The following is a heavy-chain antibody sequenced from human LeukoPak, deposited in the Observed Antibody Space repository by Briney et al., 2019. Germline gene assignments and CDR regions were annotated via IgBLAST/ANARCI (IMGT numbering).Heavy chain of an antibody. D-gene: IGHD5-18*01. V-gene: IGHV3-23*01. J-gene: IGHJ4*02. CDR2: ISGRGSST. CDR3: ARGAPTWIQLWLLDY. CDR1: GFTFNNYA. Sequence: GGSLRLSCAASGFTFNNYAMSWVRQAPGKGLEWVSGISGRGSSTYYADSVKGRFTISRDNAKNSLYLQMNSLRAEDTAVYYCARGAPTWIQLWLLDYWGQGTLVTVSS.